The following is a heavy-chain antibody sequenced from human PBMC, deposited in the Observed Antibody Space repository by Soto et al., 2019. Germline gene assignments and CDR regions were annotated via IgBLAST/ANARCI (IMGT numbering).Heavy chain of an antibody. CDR2: IIPIFGTA. Sequence: QVQLVQSGAEVKKPGSSMKVSCKASGGTFSSYAISWVRQAPGQGLEWMGGIIPIFGTADYAQKFHGRVTNTADESTSTAYMGLSSLRSEDTAVYYCARGITGTVTYYYGLDVWGQGTTVTVSS. V-gene: IGHV1-69*12. D-gene: IGHD1-20*01. CDR3: ARGITGTVTYYYGLDV. CDR1: GGTFSSYA. J-gene: IGHJ6*02.